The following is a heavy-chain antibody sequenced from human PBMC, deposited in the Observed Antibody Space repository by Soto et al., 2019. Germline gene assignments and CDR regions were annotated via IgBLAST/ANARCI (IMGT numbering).Heavy chain of an antibody. D-gene: IGHD5-18*01. CDR2: ITGSGGST. J-gene: IGHJ5*02. Sequence: GSLRRSGAASGFTFGTYAMNWVRQAPGKGLEWVSGITGSGGSTYYADSVKGRFTISRDNSENTLYLQMNSLRGDDTAVYYCAKDRSVDTRDWFDPWGQGTLVTVSS. CDR1: GFTFGTYA. V-gene: IGHV3-23*01. CDR3: AKDRSVDTRDWFDP.